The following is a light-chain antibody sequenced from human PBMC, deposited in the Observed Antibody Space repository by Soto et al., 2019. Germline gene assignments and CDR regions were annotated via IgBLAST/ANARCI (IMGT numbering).Light chain of an antibody. J-gene: IGKJ4*01. Sequence: EIVLTQSPGTLSLSPGERATLSCRASQSVSSSYLAWYQQKPGQAPRLLIYGASNLETGVPSRFSGSGSGTDFTFTISSLQPEDIATYYCQQYKSLPLTFGGGTKVEIK. V-gene: IGKV3-20*01. CDR3: QQYKSLPLT. CDR2: GAS. CDR1: QSVSSSY.